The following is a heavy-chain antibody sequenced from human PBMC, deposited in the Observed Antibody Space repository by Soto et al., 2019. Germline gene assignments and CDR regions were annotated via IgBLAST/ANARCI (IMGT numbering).Heavy chain of an antibody. CDR1: GFTFSSYG. Sequence: QVQLVESGGGEVQPGRSLRLSCAASGFTFSSYGMHWVRQAPGKGLEWVAVISYDGSNKYYADSVKGRFTISRDNSKNTLYLQMNSLRAEDTAVYYCANGEGTYWSPQFAFDIWGQGTMVTVSS. CDR3: ANGEGTYWSPQFAFDI. D-gene: IGHD3-10*01. CDR2: ISYDGSNK. V-gene: IGHV3-30*18. J-gene: IGHJ3*02.